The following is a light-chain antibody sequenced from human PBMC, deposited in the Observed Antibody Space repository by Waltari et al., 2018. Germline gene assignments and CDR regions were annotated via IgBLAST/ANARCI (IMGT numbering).Light chain of an antibody. CDR2: SNN. V-gene: IGLV1-44*01. CDR1: SPNTGRNT. J-gene: IGLJ3*02. CDR3: AAWDDSLNGWV. Sequence: QSVLTQPPSASGTPGRRATISCPGTSPNTGRNTLNWYQQLPGTAPKLLIYSNNQRPSGVPDRFSGSKSGTSASLAISGLQSEDEADYYCAAWDDSLNGWVFGGGTKLTVL.